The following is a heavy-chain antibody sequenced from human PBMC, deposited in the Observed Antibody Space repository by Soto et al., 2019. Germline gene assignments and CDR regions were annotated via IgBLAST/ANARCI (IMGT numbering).Heavy chain of an antibody. CDR2: IKQDGSEQ. J-gene: IGHJ4*02. CDR1: GFIFSDYL. Sequence: EVKLVDSGGALVQPGESLRLSCAASGFIFSDYLMTWVRQAPGKGLEWVATIKQDGSEQYYVDSVKGRFTISRDNAKKSLYLQMNALRAEDTALYYCAICHWLGSWGQGTLVTVSS. CDR3: AICHWLGS. D-gene: IGHD6-19*01. V-gene: IGHV3-7*01.